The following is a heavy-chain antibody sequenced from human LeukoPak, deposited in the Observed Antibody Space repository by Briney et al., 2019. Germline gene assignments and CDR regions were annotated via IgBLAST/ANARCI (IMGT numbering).Heavy chain of an antibody. CDR1: GGTFSSYA. CDR3: ARTDSSAWYNFDY. D-gene: IGHD6-19*01. CDR2: IVPILGIA. V-gene: IGHV1-69*04. J-gene: IGHJ4*02. Sequence: AASVKVSCKASGGTFSSYAISWVRQAPGQGLEWMGRIVPILGIANYAQKFQGRVTITADKSTSTAYMELSSLRAEDTAVYYCARTDSSAWYNFDYWGQGTLVTVSS.